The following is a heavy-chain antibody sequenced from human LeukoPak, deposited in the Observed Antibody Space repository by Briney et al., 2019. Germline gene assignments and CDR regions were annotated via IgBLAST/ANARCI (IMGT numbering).Heavy chain of an antibody. CDR1: GYTFTTYY. Sequence: ASVKVSCKAPGYTFTTYYMHGGREAPGQGLEWRGIINPSGGSTSYALKFQGRVTMTRDTSTSTVYLELSSLRSEDTAVYYCAREPRRIEIATITFDYWGQGTLVTVSS. CDR2: INPSGGST. CDR3: AREPRRIEIATITFDY. D-gene: IGHD5-24*01. J-gene: IGHJ4*02. V-gene: IGHV1-46*01.